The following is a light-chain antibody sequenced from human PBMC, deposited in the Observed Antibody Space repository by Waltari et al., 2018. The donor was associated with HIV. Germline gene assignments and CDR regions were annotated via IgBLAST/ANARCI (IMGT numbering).Light chain of an antibody. V-gene: IGKV3-11*01. Sequence: EIVLTQSPATLSLSPGDRATLSCRASQCVNRYLAWYQQKPGPAPRLLIYDASSRATGIPARFSGSGYGADFTHTVSSLEPEDFAVYDCQQSNSWPRTFGQGTRVEGK. CDR3: QQSNSWPRT. CDR1: QCVNRY. J-gene: IGKJ1*01. CDR2: DAS.